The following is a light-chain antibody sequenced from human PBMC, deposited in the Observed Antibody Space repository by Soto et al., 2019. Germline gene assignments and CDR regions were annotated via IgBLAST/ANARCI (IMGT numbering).Light chain of an antibody. V-gene: IGKV1-5*01. Sequence: IQMTQSPSTLSASVGDRVTITCRAIQSISTWLAWYQQKPGKAPKLLIYDASSLQSGVPSRFSGHGSGTDFTLTISSLQPDDFATYYCQQYNSYTTFGQGTKVDIK. CDR1: QSISTW. CDR3: QQYNSYTT. CDR2: DAS. J-gene: IGKJ2*01.